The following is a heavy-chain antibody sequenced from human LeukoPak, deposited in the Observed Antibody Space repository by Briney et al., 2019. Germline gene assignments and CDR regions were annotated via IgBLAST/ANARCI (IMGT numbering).Heavy chain of an antibody. J-gene: IGHJ4*02. Sequence: ASVKVSCKASGYTFTSYGISWVRQAPGQGLEWMGWISAYNGNTNYAQKLQGRVTMTTDTSTSTAYMELSRLRSDDTAVYYCARGTDYDFWSGYLNYFDYWGQGTLVTVSS. V-gene: IGHV1-18*01. CDR3: ARGTDYDFWSGYLNYFDY. D-gene: IGHD3-3*01. CDR1: GYTFTSYG. CDR2: ISAYNGNT.